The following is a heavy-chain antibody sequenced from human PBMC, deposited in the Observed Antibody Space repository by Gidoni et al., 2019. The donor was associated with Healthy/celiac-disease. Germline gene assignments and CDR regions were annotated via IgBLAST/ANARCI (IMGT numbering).Heavy chain of an antibody. Sequence: QVQLQQWGAGLLQPSETLSLTCAVYGGSFSGYYWSWIRQPPGKGLEWIGEINHSGSTNYNPSLKSRVTISVDTSKNQFSLKLSSVTAADTAVYYCARGYSDILTGYYKTWFDPWGQGTLVTVSS. V-gene: IGHV4-34*01. J-gene: IGHJ5*02. D-gene: IGHD3-9*01. CDR3: ARGYSDILTGYYKTWFDP. CDR1: GGSFSGYY. CDR2: INHSGST.